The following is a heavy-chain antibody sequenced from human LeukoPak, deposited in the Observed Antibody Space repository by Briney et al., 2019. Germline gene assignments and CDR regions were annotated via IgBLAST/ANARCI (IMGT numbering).Heavy chain of an antibody. Sequence: SETLSLTCTVSGGSIGNYYWNWIRQPAGKGLEWIGRISTSGTTNYHPSLKSRVTLSLDTSKNQFSLKLSSVTATDTAVYYCARHFDYWGQGTLVTVSS. CDR1: GGSIGNYY. J-gene: IGHJ4*02. V-gene: IGHV4-4*07. CDR3: ARHFDY. CDR2: ISTSGTT.